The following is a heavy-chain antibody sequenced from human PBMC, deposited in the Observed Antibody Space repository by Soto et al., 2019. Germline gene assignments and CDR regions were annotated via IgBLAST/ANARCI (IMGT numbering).Heavy chain of an antibody. CDR1: GFTFSSYG. V-gene: IGHV3-33*01. J-gene: IGHJ4*02. D-gene: IGHD3-16*02. CDR2: IWYDGSNK. CDR3: ARVALSRPQKYYLDY. Sequence: PGESLKISCAASGFTFSSYGMHWVRQAPGKGLEWVAVIWYDGSNKYYADSVKGRFTISRDNAKNSLYLQMNSLRAEDTGLYYCARVALSRPQKYYLDYWGQGTLVTVSS.